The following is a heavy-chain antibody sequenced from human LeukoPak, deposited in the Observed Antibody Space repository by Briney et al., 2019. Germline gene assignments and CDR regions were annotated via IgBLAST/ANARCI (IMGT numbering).Heavy chain of an antibody. D-gene: IGHD6-13*01. V-gene: IGHV3-7*01. CDR2: IKQDGSEK. CDR1: GFTFSSNW. J-gene: IGHJ6*02. CDR3: ARDGPGISRYGMDV. Sequence: GGSLRLSCAVSGFTFSSNWMSWVRQAPGKALEWVANIKQDGSEKYYVDSVKGRFIISRDNAKNSLYLQMNSLRAEDTAVYYCARDGPGISRYGMDVWGQGTTVTVSS.